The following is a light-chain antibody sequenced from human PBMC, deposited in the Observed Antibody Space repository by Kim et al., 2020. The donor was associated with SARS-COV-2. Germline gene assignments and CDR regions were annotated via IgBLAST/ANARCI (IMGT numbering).Light chain of an antibody. V-gene: IGKV1-39*01. J-gene: IGKJ2*01. Sequence: SAAVGADVTSTCRAGEGISTHLNWYQQKSGKAPRLLIYSASTLESGVPSRFSGSGSGTDFTLAISGLQPEDFASYYCQQSYNFPYTFGQGTKLEI. CDR1: EGISTH. CDR3: QQSYNFPYT. CDR2: SAS.